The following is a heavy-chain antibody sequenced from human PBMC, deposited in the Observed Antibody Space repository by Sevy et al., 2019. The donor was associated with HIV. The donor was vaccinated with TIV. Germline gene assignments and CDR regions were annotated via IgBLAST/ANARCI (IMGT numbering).Heavy chain of an antibody. CDR3: ARDPQSLVGAHGGSFDY. Sequence: GGSLRLSCAASGFTFSSYAMHWVRQAPGKGLEWVAVISYDGSNKYYADSLKGRFTISRDNSKNTLYLQMNSLRAEDTAVYYCARDPQSLVGAHGGSFDYWGQGTLVTVSS. CDR1: GFTFSSYA. CDR2: ISYDGSNK. J-gene: IGHJ4*02. V-gene: IGHV3-30-3*01. D-gene: IGHD1-26*01.